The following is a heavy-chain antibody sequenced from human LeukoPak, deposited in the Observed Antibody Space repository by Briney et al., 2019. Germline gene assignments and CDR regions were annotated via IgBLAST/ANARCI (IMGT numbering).Heavy chain of an antibody. CDR2: IYYSGST. D-gene: IGHD1-26*01. J-gene: IGHJ6*02. CDR1: GGSISSYY. V-gene: IGHV4-59*08. Sequence: SETLSLTCTVSGGSISSYYWSWIRRPPGKGLEWVGYIYYSGSTNYNPSLKSRVTISVDTSKNQFSLKLSSVTAADTAVYYCARHIGFPEYYYYYGMDVWGQGTTVTVSS. CDR3: ARHIGFPEYYYYYGMDV.